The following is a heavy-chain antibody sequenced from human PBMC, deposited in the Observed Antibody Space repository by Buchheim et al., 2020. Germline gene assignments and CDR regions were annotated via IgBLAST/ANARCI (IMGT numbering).Heavy chain of an antibody. Sequence: EVQLVESGGDLVQPGGSLRLSCAASGFPFSNHWMSWVRQAPGKGLEWVANINQDGSEIQLADSVRGRFTISRDNARDSLSLQMTSLRVEDTAVYYCARDGVADGLYFDYWGQGTL. CDR3: ARDGVADGLYFDY. CDR1: GFPFSNHW. J-gene: IGHJ4*02. CDR2: INQDGSEI. V-gene: IGHV3-7*01. D-gene: IGHD2-15*01.